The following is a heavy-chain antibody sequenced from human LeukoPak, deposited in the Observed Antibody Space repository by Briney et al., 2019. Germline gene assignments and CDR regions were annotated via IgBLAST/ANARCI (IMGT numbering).Heavy chain of an antibody. D-gene: IGHD2-2*01. Sequence: GGSLRLSCAASGFTFSSYWTSWVRQAPGKGLEWVANIKQDGSEKYYVDSVKGRFTISRDNAKNSLYLQMNSLRAEDTAVYYCARTLPAASNFDYWGQGTLVTVSS. V-gene: IGHV3-7*01. CDR1: GFTFSSYW. CDR3: ARTLPAASNFDY. CDR2: IKQDGSEK. J-gene: IGHJ4*02.